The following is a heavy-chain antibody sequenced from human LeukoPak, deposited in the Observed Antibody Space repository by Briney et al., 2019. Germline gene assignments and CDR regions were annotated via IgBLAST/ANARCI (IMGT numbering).Heavy chain of an antibody. CDR2: ISGSGGST. CDR3: AKGARKIVVVPAALYYYYYYMDV. D-gene: IGHD2-2*01. CDR1: GFPFSSYA. J-gene: IGHJ6*03. Sequence: AGGSLRLSCAASGFPFSSYAMSWVRQATGKGLEWVSAISGSGGSTYYADSGKGRFTISRDNSKNTLYLKMNSLRAEDTAVYYCAKGARKIVVVPAALYYYYYYMDVWGKGTTVTVSS. V-gene: IGHV3-23*01.